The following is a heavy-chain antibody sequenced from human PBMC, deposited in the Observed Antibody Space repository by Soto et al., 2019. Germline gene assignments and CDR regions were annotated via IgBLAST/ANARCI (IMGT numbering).Heavy chain of an antibody. Sequence: QVQLVQSGAEAKKPGASVKVSCKASGYTFTHYPMHWVRQAPGQRLEWMGWINAGNGNTKSSQSFQGRVTITRDTSASTAYMELSSLMSEDTAVYYCARDLIAAAGYYYYGMDVWGQGTTVTVSS. CDR1: GYTFTHYP. J-gene: IGHJ6*02. V-gene: IGHV1-3*01. D-gene: IGHD6-13*01. CDR3: ARDLIAAAGYYYYGMDV. CDR2: INAGNGNT.